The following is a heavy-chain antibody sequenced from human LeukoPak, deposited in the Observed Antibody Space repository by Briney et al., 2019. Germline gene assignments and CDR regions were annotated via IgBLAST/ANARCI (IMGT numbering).Heavy chain of an antibody. CDR2: TYYRSKWYN. V-gene: IGHV6-1*01. J-gene: IGHJ4*02. CDR1: GDSVSSNSAA. D-gene: IGHD3-10*01. CDR3: ARETRGDFQRGVNLIDY. Sequence: SQTLSLTCAISGDSVSSNSAAWNWIRQSPSRGLEWLGRTYYRSKWYNDYAVSVKSRITINPDTSKSQFSLQLNSVTPEDTAVYYCARETRGDFQRGVNLIDYWGQGTLVTVSS.